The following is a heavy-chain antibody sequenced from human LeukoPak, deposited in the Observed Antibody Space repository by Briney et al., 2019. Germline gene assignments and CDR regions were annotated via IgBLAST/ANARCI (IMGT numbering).Heavy chain of an antibody. CDR2: IHWDDDQ. J-gene: IGHJ3*02. CDR1: GFSLTTSGMA. D-gene: IGHD4-11*01. V-gene: IGHV2-5*02. Sequence: SGPTLVKPTQTLTLTCTFSGFSLTTSGMAVGWIRQPPGKALEWLGLIHWDDDQRYNPSLKTRLTITKDASKNQVVLTMTDVDPVDTATYYCAHVLQKLHRDAFDIWGRGTMVTVSS. CDR3: AHVLQKLHRDAFDI.